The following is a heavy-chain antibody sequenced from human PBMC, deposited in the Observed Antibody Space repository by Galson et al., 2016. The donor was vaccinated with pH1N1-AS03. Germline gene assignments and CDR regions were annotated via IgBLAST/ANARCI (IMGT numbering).Heavy chain of an antibody. CDR1: GAPITSGSHY. CDR3: ARDGQLWPHYYPLDV. CDR2: IYYSGTT. J-gene: IGHJ6*02. Sequence: ETLSLTCSVSGAPITSGSHYWTWIRQLPGKGLEWIGYIYYSGTTKFNPSLATRVTMSVDRSKSQFSLNLMSVTAADTAVYYCARDGQLWPHYYPLDVWGQGTTVTISS. V-gene: IGHV4-61*01. D-gene: IGHD3-22*01.